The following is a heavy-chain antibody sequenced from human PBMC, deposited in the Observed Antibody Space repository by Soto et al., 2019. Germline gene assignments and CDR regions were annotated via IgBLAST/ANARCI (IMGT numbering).Heavy chain of an antibody. V-gene: IGHV3-30*03. CDR1: GFAFTRYS. D-gene: IGHD3-3*01. J-gene: IGHJ3*02. CDR3: ARDLTIFGVVTSDAFDI. CDR2: ISYDGSNK. Sequence: GGSLRLSCAASGFAFTRYSMNWVCQAPGKGLEWVAVISYDGSNKYYADSVKGRFTISRDNSKNTLYLQMNSLRAEDTAVYYCARDLTIFGVVTSDAFDIWGQGTMVTVSS.